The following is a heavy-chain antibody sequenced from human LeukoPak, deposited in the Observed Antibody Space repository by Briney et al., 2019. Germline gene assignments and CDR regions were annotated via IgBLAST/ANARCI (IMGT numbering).Heavy chain of an antibody. V-gene: IGHV1-69*05. CDR3: ARDREQVNSFDY. Sequence: ASVKVSCKASGGTFSSYAISWVRQAPGQGLEWMAWIIPIFGTANYAQKFKGRVTITTDKSTSTAYMQLRSLRSDDTAVYYCARDREQVNSFDYWGQGTLVTVSS. J-gene: IGHJ4*02. CDR2: IIPIFGTA. D-gene: IGHD1-26*01. CDR1: GGTFSSYA.